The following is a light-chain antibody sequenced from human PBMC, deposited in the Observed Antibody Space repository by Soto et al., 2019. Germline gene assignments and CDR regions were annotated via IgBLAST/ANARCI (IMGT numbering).Light chain of an antibody. V-gene: IGKV3-20*01. CDR3: AHYAIPLIP. CDR1: QPISSHRY. CDR2: GAS. J-gene: IGKJ4*01. Sequence: IVVKNSAVTVSFYPGERATLSCRASQPISSHRYLAWYQQKPGQAPRVLIYGASRRATGIPDRFSGSGSGTDFTLTISCLEPEDFVVYCCAHYAIPLIPSAGGSKVDVK.